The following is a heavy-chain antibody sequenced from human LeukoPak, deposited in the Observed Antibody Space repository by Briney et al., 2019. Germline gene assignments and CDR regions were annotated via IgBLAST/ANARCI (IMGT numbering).Heavy chain of an antibody. CDR1: GYTFTGYY. Sequence: GASVKVSCKASGYTFTGYYMHLVRQAPGQGLEWMGWINPNSGGTNYAQKFQGRVTMTRDTSISTAYMELSRLRSDDTAVYYCARAGYCSSTSCYDFDYWGQGTLVAVSS. CDR3: ARAGYCSSTSCYDFDY. D-gene: IGHD2-2*01. J-gene: IGHJ4*02. V-gene: IGHV1-2*02. CDR2: INPNSGGT.